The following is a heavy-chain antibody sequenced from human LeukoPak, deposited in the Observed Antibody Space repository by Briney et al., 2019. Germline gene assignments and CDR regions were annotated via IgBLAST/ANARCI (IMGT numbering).Heavy chain of an antibody. CDR1: GFTFSDYA. CDR3: AREGEYCSGGSCNAYYGMDV. D-gene: IGHD2-15*01. CDR2: ISTDGSRT. V-gene: IGHV3-64*01. Sequence: AGGSLRLSCAASGFTFSDYAIHWVRQAPGKGLEYVSAISTDGSRTFYANSVKGRFTISRDNSKNTLYLQMGSLRAEDTAVYYCAREGEYCSGGSCNAYYGMDVWGQGTTVTVSS. J-gene: IGHJ6*02.